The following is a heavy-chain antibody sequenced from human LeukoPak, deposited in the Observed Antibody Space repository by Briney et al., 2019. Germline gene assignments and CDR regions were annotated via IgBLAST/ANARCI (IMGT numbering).Heavy chain of an antibody. CDR2: INPNSGGT. CDR3: ARALYSQSPTLKY. V-gene: IGHV1-2*02. Sequence: ASVQVSCKASGYTFSDYYMHWVRQAPGQGLEWMGWINPNSGGTNYAQKFQGRVIMTRDTSISTAYVELSSLRSDDTAMYFCARALYSQSPTLKYWGQGTLVTVSS. D-gene: IGHD2-8*01. CDR1: GYTFSDYY. J-gene: IGHJ4*02.